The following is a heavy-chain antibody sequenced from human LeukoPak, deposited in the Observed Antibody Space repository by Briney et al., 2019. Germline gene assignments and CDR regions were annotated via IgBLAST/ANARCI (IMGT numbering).Heavy chain of an antibody. J-gene: IGHJ4*02. Sequence: SETLSLTCTVSGGSISSGGYYWSWIRQHPGKGLEWIGYIYYSGSTYYNPSLKGRVTISVDTSKNQFSLKLSSVTAADTAVYYCAATYHPQSGFDYWGQGTLVTVSS. D-gene: IGHD5-24*01. CDR3: AATYHPQSGFDY. CDR1: GGSISSGGYY. V-gene: IGHV4-31*03. CDR2: IYYSGST.